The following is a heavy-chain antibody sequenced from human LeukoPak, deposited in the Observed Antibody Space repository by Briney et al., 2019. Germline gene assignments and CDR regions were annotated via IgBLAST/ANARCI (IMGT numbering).Heavy chain of an antibody. V-gene: IGHV4-59*01. Sequence: SETLSLTCTVSGGSISSYYWSWIRQPPGKGLEWIGYIYYSGSTNYNPSLKSRVTISVDTSKNQFSLKLSSVTAADTAVYYCARSYRPSSHHDAFDIWGQGTMVTVSS. CDR1: GGSISSYY. J-gene: IGHJ3*02. CDR2: IYYSGST. CDR3: ARSYRPSSHHDAFDI. D-gene: IGHD6-13*01.